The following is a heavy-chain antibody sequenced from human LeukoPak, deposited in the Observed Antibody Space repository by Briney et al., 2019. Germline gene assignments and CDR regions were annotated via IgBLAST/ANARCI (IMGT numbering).Heavy chain of an antibody. J-gene: IGHJ5*02. CDR3: ARDLSRYGSGSYYNPSFDP. D-gene: IGHD3-10*01. V-gene: IGHV1-69*04. CDR2: IIPILGIA. Sequence: SVKVSCKASGGTFSSYAISWVRQAPGQGLEWMGRIIPILGIANYAQKFQGRVTITADKSTSTAYVELSSLRSEDTAVYYCARDLSRYGSGSYYNPSFDPWGQGTLVTVSS. CDR1: GGTFSSYA.